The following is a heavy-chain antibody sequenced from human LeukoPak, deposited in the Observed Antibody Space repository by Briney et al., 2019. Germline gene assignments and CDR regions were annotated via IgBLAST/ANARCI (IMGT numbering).Heavy chain of an antibody. CDR3: AKDSFRRWQRTYYFDY. CDR2: ISSDGSNK. J-gene: IGHJ4*02. V-gene: IGHV3-30*18. CDR1: GLTLSSYG. Sequence: GGSLRLSCAASGLTLSSYGFHWVRQAPGKGLEWVAVISSDGSNKYYADSVKGRFTISIDNSKNTLYLQMNSLRAEDTAVYFCAKDSFRRWQRTYYFDYWGQGTLVTVSS. D-gene: IGHD5-24*01.